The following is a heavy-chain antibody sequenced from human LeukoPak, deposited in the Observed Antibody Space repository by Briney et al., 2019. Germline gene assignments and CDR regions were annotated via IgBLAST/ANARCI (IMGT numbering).Heavy chain of an antibody. CDR3: AKDLGAALDYFGY. D-gene: IGHD6-13*01. CDR2: ISWNSGSI. CDR1: GFTFDDYA. Sequence: GGSLRLSCAASGFTFDDYAMHWVRQAPGKGLEWVSGISWNSGSIGYADSVKGRFTISRDNAKNSLYLQMNSLRAEDTALYYCAKDLGAALDYFGYWGQGTLVTVSS. V-gene: IGHV3-9*01. J-gene: IGHJ4*02.